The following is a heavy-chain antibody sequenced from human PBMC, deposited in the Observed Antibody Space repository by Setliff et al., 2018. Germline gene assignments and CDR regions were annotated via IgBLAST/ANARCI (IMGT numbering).Heavy chain of an antibody. CDR2: IKEDGNHK. D-gene: IGHD6-19*01. J-gene: IGHJ5*02. Sequence: GSLRLSCAASRFTFSAYWMSWVRQAPGKGLEWVANIKEDGNHKYYVDSVKGRFTISRDNAKNSLYLQMNSLRADDTAVYYCARDTGWGTFDTWGQGTLVTVSS. CDR3: ARDTGWGTFDT. V-gene: IGHV3-7*01. CDR1: RFTFSAYW.